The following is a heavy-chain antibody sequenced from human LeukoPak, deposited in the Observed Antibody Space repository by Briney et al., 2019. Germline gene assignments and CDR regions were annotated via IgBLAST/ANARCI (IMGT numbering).Heavy chain of an antibody. V-gene: IGHV1-24*01. CDR1: GYTLTELS. Sequence: ASVKVSCKVSGYTLTELSIHWVRQAPGKGLEWMGGFDPEDGETIYAQKFQGRVTMTEDTSTDTAYMELSSLRSEDTAVYYCATARTSNCGGDCYYYFDYWGQGTLVTVSS. CDR2: FDPEDGET. CDR3: ATARTSNCGGDCYYYFDY. D-gene: IGHD2-21*02. J-gene: IGHJ4*02.